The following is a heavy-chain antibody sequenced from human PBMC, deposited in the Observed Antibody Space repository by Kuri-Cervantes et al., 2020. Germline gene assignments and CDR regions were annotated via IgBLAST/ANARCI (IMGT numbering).Heavy chain of an antibody. Sequence: GESLKISCAASGFTFSDYYMSWIRQAPGKGLEWVSYISSSGSTIYYADSVKGRFTISRDNAKNSLYLQMNSLRAEDTAVYYCARDNGGQGVQNAFDIWGQGTMVTVSS. D-gene: IGHD3-10*01. J-gene: IGHJ3*02. CDR3: ARDNGGQGVQNAFDI. CDR2: ISSSGSTI. V-gene: IGHV3-11*01. CDR1: GFTFSDYY.